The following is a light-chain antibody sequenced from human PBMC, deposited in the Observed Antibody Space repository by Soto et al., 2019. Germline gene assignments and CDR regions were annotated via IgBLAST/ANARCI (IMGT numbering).Light chain of an antibody. Sequence: QSVLTQPASVSGCPGQSITISCTGTSSDVGGYNAVSWYQQHPGKAPKLMIYDVTNRPSGASNRFSGSKSGNTASLTISGLQAEDEADYYCGSYATGGAYVFGTGTKLTVL. CDR1: SSDVGGYNA. V-gene: IGLV2-14*01. J-gene: IGLJ1*01. CDR3: GSYATGGAYV. CDR2: DVT.